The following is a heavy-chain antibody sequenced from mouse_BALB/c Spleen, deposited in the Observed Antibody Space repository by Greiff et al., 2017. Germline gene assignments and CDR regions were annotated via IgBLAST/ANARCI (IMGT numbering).Heavy chain of an antibody. D-gene: IGHD1-2*01. J-gene: IGHJ3*01. CDR3: ARGGTTAKGFAY. V-gene: IGHV5-6-5*01. Sequence: EVQGVESGGGLVKPGGSLKLSCAASGFTFSSYAMSWVRQTPEKRLEWVASISSGGSTYYPDSVKGRFTISRDNARNILYLQMSSLRSEDTAMYYCARGGTTAKGFAYWGQGTLVTVSA. CDR1: GFTFSSYA. CDR2: ISSGGST.